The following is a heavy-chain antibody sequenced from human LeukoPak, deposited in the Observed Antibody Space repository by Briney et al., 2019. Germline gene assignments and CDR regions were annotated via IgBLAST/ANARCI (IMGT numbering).Heavy chain of an antibody. CDR2: ISPYNGNT. CDR1: GYTFSSYG. J-gene: IGHJ6*02. CDR3: ARVRPPNIVDSVMDYKYYHDMDV. D-gene: IGHD5-18*01. V-gene: IGHV1-18*01. Sequence: ASVKVSCKASGYTFSSYGISWVRQAPGQGLERMGWISPYNGNTEYGQKVQGRVTMTTDRPTTTASMELRSLRSDDTAMYYCARVRPPNIVDSVMDYKYYHDMDVWGQGTTVTVSS.